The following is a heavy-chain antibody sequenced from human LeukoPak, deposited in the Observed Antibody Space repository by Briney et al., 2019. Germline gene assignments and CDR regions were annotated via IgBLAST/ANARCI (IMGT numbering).Heavy chain of an antibody. CDR3: ARDGGDYGGSNDAFDI. V-gene: IGHV1-18*01. CDR1: GYTFTIYG. J-gene: IGHJ3*02. Sequence: ASVKVSCKASGYTFTIYGITWVRQAPGQGLEWMGWISAYNGNTNYAQKLQGRVTMTTVTSTSTAYMELRSLRSDDTAMYYCARDGGDYGGSNDAFDIWGQGTMVTVSS. CDR2: ISAYNGNT. D-gene: IGHD4-23*01.